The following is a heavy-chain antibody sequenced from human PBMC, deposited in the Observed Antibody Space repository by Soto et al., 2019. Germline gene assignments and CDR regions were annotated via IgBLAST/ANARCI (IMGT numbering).Heavy chain of an antibody. V-gene: IGHV1-2*02. D-gene: IGHD1-26*01. CDR1: GYTFTGHY. Sequence: ASVKVSCKTSGYTFTGHYIHWVRQAPQQGPEWVGEIGPESGATRYAEKFRGRVTMTMDTSITTVYMELRNLSPDDTAVYYCGRGRSGQIVIFYWGQGTPVTVSS. J-gene: IGHJ4*02. CDR2: IGPESGAT. CDR3: GRGRSGQIVIFY.